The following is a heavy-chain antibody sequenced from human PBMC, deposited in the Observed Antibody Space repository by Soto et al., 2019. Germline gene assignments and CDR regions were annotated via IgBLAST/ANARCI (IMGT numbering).Heavy chain of an antibody. CDR3: AKRGPSSTSSGEDS. V-gene: IGHV3-23*01. D-gene: IGHD6-6*01. J-gene: IGHJ4*02. CDR2: ISAGGGTTT. CDR1: GFTFSYYG. Sequence: EVQLLESGGALVQPGGSLRLSCVASGFTFSYYGMSCVRQAPGKGLDWVSVISAGGGTTTYYADSVKGRFTISRDNSKNTLFLQMNSLTVEDTAIYYCAKRGPSSTSSGEDSLGQGNLVTGSS.